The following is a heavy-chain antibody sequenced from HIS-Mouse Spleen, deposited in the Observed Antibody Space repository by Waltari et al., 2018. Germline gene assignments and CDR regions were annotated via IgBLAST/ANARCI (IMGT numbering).Heavy chain of an antibody. CDR2: IYYSGST. CDR1: GGSISSSSYY. Sequence: QLQLQESGPGLVKPSETLSLTCTVSGGSISSSSYYWGWIRQPPGKGLEWIGCIYYSGSTYYNPSLKSRVTTSVDTSKNQFARKLSSVTAADTAVYYCAREIPYSSSWYDWYFDLWGRGTLVTVSS. J-gene: IGHJ2*01. CDR3: AREIPYSSSWYDWYFDL. V-gene: IGHV4-39*07. D-gene: IGHD6-13*01.